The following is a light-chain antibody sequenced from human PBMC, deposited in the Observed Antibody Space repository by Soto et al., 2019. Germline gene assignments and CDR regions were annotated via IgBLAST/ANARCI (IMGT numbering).Light chain of an antibody. CDR3: GMWDSSLRLVV. Sequence: QSVLTQPPSVSAAPGQKVTISCSGSSSNIGNNYVSWYQQLPGTAPKLLIYDTIRRPSGIPDRFSGSKSGTSATLDITGLQTGDEADYYCGMWDSSLRLVVFGGGTKRPS. J-gene: IGLJ2*01. CDR2: DTI. CDR1: SSNIGNNY. V-gene: IGLV1-51*01.